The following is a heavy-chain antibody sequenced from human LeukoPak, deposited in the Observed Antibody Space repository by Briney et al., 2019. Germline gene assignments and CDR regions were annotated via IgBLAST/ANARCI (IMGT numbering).Heavy chain of an antibody. J-gene: IGHJ4*02. CDR3: ARGARRYFYWLIYLIDY. Sequence: PGGSLRLSCAASAFTFSSYAMHWVRQAPGKGLEWVAVISYDGSNKYYADSVKGRFTISRDNSKNTLYLQMNSLRAEDTAVYYCARGARRYFYWLIYLIDYWGQGTLVTVSS. CDR2: ISYDGSNK. CDR1: AFTFSSYA. D-gene: IGHD3-9*01. V-gene: IGHV3-30*04.